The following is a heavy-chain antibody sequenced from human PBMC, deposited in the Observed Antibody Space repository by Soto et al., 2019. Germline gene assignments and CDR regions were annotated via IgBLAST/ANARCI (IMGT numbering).Heavy chain of an antibody. D-gene: IGHD6-6*01. CDR3: ARGGRYSSSTGMVRNYYYYYGMDA. Sequence: PSETLSLTCAVYGGSFSGYYWSWIRQPPGKGLEWIGEINHSGSTNYNPSLKSRVTISVDTSKNQFSLKLSSVTAADTAVYYCARGGRYSSSTGMVRNYYYYYGMDAWRQRTTVTVSS. CDR1: GGSFSGYY. J-gene: IGHJ6*02. CDR2: INHSGST. V-gene: IGHV4-34*01.